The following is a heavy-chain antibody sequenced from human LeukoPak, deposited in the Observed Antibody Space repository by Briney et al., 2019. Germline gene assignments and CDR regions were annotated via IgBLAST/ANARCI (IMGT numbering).Heavy chain of an antibody. CDR1: GLTFSTYS. V-gene: IGHV3-23*01. J-gene: IGHJ6*02. CDR3: SRESLSSCGGDCYSGLDV. CDR2: IGGGGTT. D-gene: IGHD2-21*02. Sequence: GGSLRLSCAASGLTFSTYSMRWVRQAPGKGLEWVSSIGGGGTTSCADSVKGRFTISRDLSKITVYLQMNSLRAEDTAVYYCSRESLSSCGGDCYSGLDVWGQGTTVTVSS.